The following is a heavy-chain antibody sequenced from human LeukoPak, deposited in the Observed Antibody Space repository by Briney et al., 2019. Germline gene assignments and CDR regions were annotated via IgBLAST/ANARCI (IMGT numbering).Heavy chain of an antibody. Sequence: GASVKVSCKASGYTFPNFDINWVRQATGQGLEWMGWMNFNSGNTGYAQKFQGRVTMTRNTAISTVYMELSSLKSEDTAIYYCAKVGLGNTAIHIWGQGRMVTVSS. D-gene: IGHD5-18*01. CDR1: GYTFPNFD. V-gene: IGHV1-8*02. J-gene: IGHJ3*02. CDR2: MNFNSGNT. CDR3: AKVGLGNTAIHI.